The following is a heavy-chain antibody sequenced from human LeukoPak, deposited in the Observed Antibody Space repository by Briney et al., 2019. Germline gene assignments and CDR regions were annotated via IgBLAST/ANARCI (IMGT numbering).Heavy chain of an antibody. Sequence: GGSLRLSCAASGFTFSSYGMHWVRQAPGKGLVWVAVIWYDGSNKYYADSVKGRFTISRDNSKNTLYLQMNSLRAEDTAVYYCARDLSSPGPHSPHSMTLDYWGQGTLVTVSS. D-gene: IGHD2-15*01. J-gene: IGHJ4*02. CDR3: ARDLSSPGPHSPHSMTLDY. CDR2: IWYDGSNK. V-gene: IGHV3-33*01. CDR1: GFTFSSYG.